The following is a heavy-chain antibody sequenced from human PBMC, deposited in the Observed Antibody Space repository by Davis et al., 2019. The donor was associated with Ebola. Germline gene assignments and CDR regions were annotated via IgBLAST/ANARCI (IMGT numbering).Heavy chain of an antibody. V-gene: IGHV1-18*01. CDR1: GYTFTSYG. D-gene: IGHD3-22*01. Sequence: AASVNVSCKASGYTFTSYGINWVRQAPGQGLEWMGWISAYNGNTNYAQNLQGRVTMTTDTSTSTAYMDARSLRSDDTAVHYCARDYYDSSVYFQHWGQGTLVTVSS. J-gene: IGHJ1*01. CDR3: ARDYYDSSVYFQH. CDR2: ISAYNGNT.